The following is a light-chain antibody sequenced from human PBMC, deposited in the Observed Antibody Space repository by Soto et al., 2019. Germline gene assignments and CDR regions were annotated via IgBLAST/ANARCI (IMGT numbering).Light chain of an antibody. Sequence: QSALTQPASVSGSPGQSITISCTGTSSDVGGYNFVSWYQQHPGKVPKLLIYDVTSRPSGVSDRFSGSKSGNTASLTISGPQTEDEADYYRSSYTSSSTHVFGSGTKLTVL. V-gene: IGLV2-14*03. CDR1: SSDVGGYNF. J-gene: IGLJ1*01. CDR3: SSYTSSSTHV. CDR2: DVT.